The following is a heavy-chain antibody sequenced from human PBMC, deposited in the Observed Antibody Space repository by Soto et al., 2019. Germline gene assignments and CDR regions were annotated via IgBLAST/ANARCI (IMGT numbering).Heavy chain of an antibody. CDR3: ARGNPRRWFDP. V-gene: IGHV1-8*01. J-gene: IGHJ5*02. CDR1: GCTFTSYD. Sequence: ASVKVSCKAYGCTFTSYDINWVRQATGQGLEWMGWMNPNSGNTGYAQKFQGRVTMTRNTSISTAYMELSSLRSEDTAVYYCARGNPRRWFDPWGQGTLVTVSS. CDR2: MNPNSGNT.